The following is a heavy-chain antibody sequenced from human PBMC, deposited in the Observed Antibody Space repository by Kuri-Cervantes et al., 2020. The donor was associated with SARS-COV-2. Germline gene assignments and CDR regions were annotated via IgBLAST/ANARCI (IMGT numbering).Heavy chain of an antibody. CDR1: GFTFSSYE. V-gene: IGHV3-48*03. D-gene: IGHD4-17*01. Sequence: GGSLRLSCAASGFTFSSYEMNWVRQAPGKGLEWVSYISSSGSTIYYADSVKGRFTISRDNAKNSLYLQMNSLRAEDTAVYYCARAPPRRYGDYGIDYWGQGTLVTVSS. J-gene: IGHJ4*02. CDR2: ISSSGSTI. CDR3: ARAPPRRYGDYGIDY.